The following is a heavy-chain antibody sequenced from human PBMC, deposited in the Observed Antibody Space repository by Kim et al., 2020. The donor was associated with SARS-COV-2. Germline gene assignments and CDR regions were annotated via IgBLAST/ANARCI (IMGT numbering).Heavy chain of an antibody. CDR1: GGSVSSGSYY. CDR2: IYYSGST. Sequence: SETLSLTCTVSGGSVSSGSYYWSWIRQPPGKGLEWIAYIYYSGSTNYNPSLKSRVTISLDTSKNQFSLKLSSVTAADTAVYYCARDLGGSSDAFDIWGQGTMLPVSS. J-gene: IGHJ3*02. CDR3: ARDLGGSSDAFDI. V-gene: IGHV4-61*01.